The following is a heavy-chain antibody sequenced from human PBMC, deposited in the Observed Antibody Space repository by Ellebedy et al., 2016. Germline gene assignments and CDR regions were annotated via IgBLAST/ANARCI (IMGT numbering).Heavy chain of an antibody. D-gene: IGHD5-18*01. Sequence: GESLKISXAASGFTFSNSWMSWVRQPPGGGLEWVANIKADGSAKYYVDSVKGRFTISRDNAKNSLYLQMNSLRAEDTAVYYCAKTAMARGWYFDLWGRGTLVTVSS. CDR3: AKTAMARGWYFDL. CDR1: GFTFSNSW. V-gene: IGHV3-7*05. J-gene: IGHJ2*01. CDR2: IKADGSAK.